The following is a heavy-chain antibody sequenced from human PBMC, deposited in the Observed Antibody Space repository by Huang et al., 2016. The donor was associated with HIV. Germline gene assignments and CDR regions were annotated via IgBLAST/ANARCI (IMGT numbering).Heavy chain of an antibody. Sequence: QVQLVQSGAEVKKPGSSVKVSCKASGGTFSSYAISWVRQAPGQGLVWMGGISPIFGTANYAQKCQGRVTITADESTSTAYMELSSLRSEDTAVYYCARARGYYDSSVSYYFDYWGQGTLVTVSS. J-gene: IGHJ4*02. V-gene: IGHV1-69*13. CDR1: GGTFSSYA. CDR2: ISPIFGTA. D-gene: IGHD3-22*01. CDR3: ARARGYYDSSVSYYFDY.